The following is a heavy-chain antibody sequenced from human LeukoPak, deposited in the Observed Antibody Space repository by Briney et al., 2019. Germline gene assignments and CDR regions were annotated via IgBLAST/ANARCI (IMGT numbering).Heavy chain of an antibody. CDR1: GGSINTYY. J-gene: IGHJ3*02. Sequence: PSETLSLTCTVSGGSINTYYWSWIRQPAGKGLEWIGHIYSSGSTNYNPSLQSRVSMSVDTSKNQFSLRLSSVTAADTAIYYCAVCTRASDVFDIWAQGTMVTVSS. CDR3: AVCTRASDVFDI. D-gene: IGHD2-2*01. V-gene: IGHV4-4*07. CDR2: IYSSGST.